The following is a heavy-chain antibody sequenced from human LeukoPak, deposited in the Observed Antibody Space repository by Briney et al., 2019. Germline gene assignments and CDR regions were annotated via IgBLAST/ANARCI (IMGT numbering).Heavy chain of an antibody. J-gene: IGHJ4*02. CDR1: GFTFSSYS. CDR3: ARDFRSRWSFDYFDY. Sequence: GGSLRLSCAASGFTFSSYSMNWVRQAPGKGLEWVPYTSSSSSTIYYADSVKGRFTISRDNAKNSLYLQMNSLRDEDTAVYYCARDFRSRWSFDYFDYWGQGTLVTVSS. D-gene: IGHD3-10*01. V-gene: IGHV3-48*02. CDR2: TSSSSSTI.